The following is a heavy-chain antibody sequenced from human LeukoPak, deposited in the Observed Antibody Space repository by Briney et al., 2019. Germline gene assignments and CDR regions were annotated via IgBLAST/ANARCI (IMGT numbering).Heavy chain of an antibody. V-gene: IGHV3-74*01. Sequence: GGSLRLSCAASGFTFSSYWMHWVRQAPGKGPVWVSRINSDGSTTSYADSVKGRFTISRDNAKNTLFLQMNSLRAEDTAVYYCARERDTGFDFWGQGTLVTVSS. CDR2: INSDGSTT. CDR3: ARERDTGFDF. J-gene: IGHJ4*02. CDR1: GFTFSSYW. D-gene: IGHD7-27*01.